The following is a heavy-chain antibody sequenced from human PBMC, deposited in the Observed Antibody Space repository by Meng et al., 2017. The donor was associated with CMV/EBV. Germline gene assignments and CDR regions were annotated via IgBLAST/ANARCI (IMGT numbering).Heavy chain of an antibody. V-gene: IGHV3-74*01. CDR1: GFTFSSYW. CDR2: INSDGSGT. D-gene: IGHD2-2*02. Sequence: GESLKISCAASGFTFSSYWMHWVRQAPGKGLVWVSRINSDGSGTSYADSVKGRFTISRDNAKNTLYLQMNSLRAEDTAVYYCARDLPYCSSTSCYSTWYYYYGMDVWGQGTTVTVSS. CDR3: ARDLPYCSSTSCYSTWYYYYGMDV. J-gene: IGHJ6*02.